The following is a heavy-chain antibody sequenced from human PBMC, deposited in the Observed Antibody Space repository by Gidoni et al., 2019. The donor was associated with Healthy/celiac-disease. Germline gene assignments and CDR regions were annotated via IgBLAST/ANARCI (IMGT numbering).Heavy chain of an antibody. D-gene: IGHD2-15*01. CDR3: ARDGYCSGGSCPYYFDY. Sequence: QVQLVESGGGVVQPGRSLRLSCAASGFTFSSYAMHWVRQAPGKGLEWVAVISYDGSNKYYADSVKGRFTISRDNSKNTLYLQMNSLRAEDTAVYYCARDGYCSGGSCPYYFDYWGQGTLVTVSS. J-gene: IGHJ4*02. V-gene: IGHV3-30*04. CDR1: GFTFSSYA. CDR2: ISYDGSNK.